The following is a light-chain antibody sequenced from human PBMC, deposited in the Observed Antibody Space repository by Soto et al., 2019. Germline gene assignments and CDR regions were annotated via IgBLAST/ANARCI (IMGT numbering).Light chain of an antibody. CDR1: QSISYW. CDR3: LRYNSYSWT. CDR2: KAS. J-gene: IGKJ1*01. V-gene: IGKV1-5*03. Sequence: DIQMTQSPSTLSASVGDRVTITCRASQSISYWLAWYQQKRGKAPKLLIYKASNLDSGVPSRFSGSGSGTEFTLTISSLQPGDFASYSCLRYNSYSWTFGQGTKVEI.